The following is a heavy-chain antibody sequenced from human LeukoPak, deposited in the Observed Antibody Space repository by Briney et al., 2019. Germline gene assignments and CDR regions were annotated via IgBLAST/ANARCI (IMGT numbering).Heavy chain of an antibody. CDR1: GGSISRYY. J-gene: IGHJ4*02. Sequence: SESLSLTCTVSGGSISRYYWSWIRQPPGKGLEWIGNIYYSGSTNYNPSLKSRVTVSVDTSKNQFSLKVTSVTAADTAVYYCARDYYDTGSSALRGQGNPGTVSS. CDR2: IYYSGST. CDR3: ARDYYDTGSSAL. D-gene: IGHD3-10*01. V-gene: IGHV4-59*01.